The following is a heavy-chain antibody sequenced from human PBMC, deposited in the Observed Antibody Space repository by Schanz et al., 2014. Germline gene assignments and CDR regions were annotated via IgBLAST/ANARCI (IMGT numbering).Heavy chain of an antibody. V-gene: IGHV3-33*08. CDR1: GVTFSSYS. J-gene: IGHJ3*01. CDR2: IWFDGSNK. CDR3: APLDDCGGGCPINDAFDV. Sequence: QLVESGGGVVQPGRSLRLSCAGSGVTFSSYSMHWVRQAPGKGLEWVAIIWFDGSNKYYADSVKGRFTISRDNSKNTLYLHMNSLRVEDTAVYYCAPLDDCGGGCPINDAFDVWGQGTMVTVSS. D-gene: IGHD2-21*01.